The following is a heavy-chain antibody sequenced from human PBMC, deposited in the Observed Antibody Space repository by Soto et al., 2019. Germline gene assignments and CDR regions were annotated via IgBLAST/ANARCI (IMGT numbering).Heavy chain of an antibody. V-gene: IGHV1-69*13. CDR2: IIPFLGTA. J-gene: IGHJ4*02. D-gene: IGHD3-16*01. CDR1: GGTFSTFG. Sequence: ASVKVSCKTSGGTFSTFGISWVRQAPGQGLEWMGGIIPFLGTAEYSQKFEDRITITADESTNTVYMDLRSLTSEDTAIYYCARTAPMDAGDKYYYDFWGQGALVTVSS. CDR3: ARTAPMDAGDKYYYDF.